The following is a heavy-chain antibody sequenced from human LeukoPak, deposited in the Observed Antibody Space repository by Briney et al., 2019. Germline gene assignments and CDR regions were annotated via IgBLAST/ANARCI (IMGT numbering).Heavy chain of an antibody. D-gene: IGHD6-13*01. J-gene: IGHJ5*02. Sequence: SQTLSLTCTVSGGSISSGDYYWSWIRQPPGKGLEWIGYIYYSGSTYYNPSFKSRVTISVDTSKNQFSLKLSSVTAADTAVYYCARDAGAAAGTRWFDPWGQGTLVTVSS. CDR1: GGSISSGDYY. CDR2: IYYSGST. V-gene: IGHV4-30-4*01. CDR3: ARDAGAAAGTRWFDP.